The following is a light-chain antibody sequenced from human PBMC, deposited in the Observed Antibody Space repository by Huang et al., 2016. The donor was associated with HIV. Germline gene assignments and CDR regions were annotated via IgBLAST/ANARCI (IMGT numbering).Light chain of an antibody. CDR2: SAS. CDR3: QGSLSIPHT. V-gene: IGKV1-39*01. Sequence: DIQMTQSPSSLSASVGNRVTITCRASENIRRYLNWYQQKPGKPPKLLIHSASTLQRGVPSRFSGSGSWTDFTLTITSLQPEDFATYYCQGSLSIPHTFGQGTNLEIK. CDR1: ENIRRY. J-gene: IGKJ2*01.